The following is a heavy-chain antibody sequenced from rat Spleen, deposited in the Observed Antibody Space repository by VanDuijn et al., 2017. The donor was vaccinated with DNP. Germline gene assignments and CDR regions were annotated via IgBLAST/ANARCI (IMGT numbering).Heavy chain of an antibody. Sequence: EVQLQESGPGLVKPSQSLSLNCSVTGYSITSNYWGWIRKFPGNKMEWIGHITYSGSTSYNPSLKSRISITRDTSKNQFFLQLNSVTTEDTATYFCARYGIYGGYYYIMDAWGQGASVTVSS. J-gene: IGHJ4*01. CDR3: ARYGIYGGYYYIMDA. V-gene: IGHV3-1*01. D-gene: IGHD1-11*01. CDR1: GYSITSNY. CDR2: ITYSGST.